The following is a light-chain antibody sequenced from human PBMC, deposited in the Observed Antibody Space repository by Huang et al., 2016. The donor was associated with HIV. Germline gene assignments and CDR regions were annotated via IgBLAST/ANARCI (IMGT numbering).Light chain of an antibody. CDR2: WDS. Sequence: DIVMTQSPDSLSVSPGERATIDCKSSQSLLYSLNNKNYLAWFQQKPGRPPKLLLYWDSTRESGIPERFSGSGSGTDFTLTINNVQPEDVATYYCQQYYQNPQTFGQGT. J-gene: IGKJ5*01. CDR1: QSLLYSLNNKNY. V-gene: IGKV4-1*01. CDR3: QQYYQNPQT.